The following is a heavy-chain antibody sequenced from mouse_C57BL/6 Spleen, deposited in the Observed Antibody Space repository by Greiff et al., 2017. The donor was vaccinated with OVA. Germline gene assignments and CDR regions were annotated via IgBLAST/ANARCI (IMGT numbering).Heavy chain of an antibody. J-gene: IGHJ4*01. V-gene: IGHV5-4*03. CDR3: ARALTGTEAMDY. D-gene: IGHD4-1*01. CDR1: GFTFSSYA. CDR2: ISDGGSYT. Sequence: EVKLEESGGGLVKPGGSLKLSCAASGFTFSSYAMSWVRQTPEKRLEWVATISDGGSYTYYPDNVKGRFTISRDNAKNNLYLQMSHLKSEDTAMYYCARALTGTEAMDYWGQGTSVTVSS.